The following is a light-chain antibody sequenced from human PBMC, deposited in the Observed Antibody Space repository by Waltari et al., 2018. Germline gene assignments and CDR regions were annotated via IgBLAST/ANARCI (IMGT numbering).Light chain of an antibody. CDR3: QQYKNWPET. CDR2: GAS. V-gene: IGKV3-15*01. Sequence: SCRVTQSVSSDLPWCLQKPGQTPRLLIYGASTRATGIPARFSGSGSGTEFTLTISSLQSEDFAVYYCQQYKNWPETFGQGTKLEIK. CDR1: QSVSSD. J-gene: IGKJ2*01.